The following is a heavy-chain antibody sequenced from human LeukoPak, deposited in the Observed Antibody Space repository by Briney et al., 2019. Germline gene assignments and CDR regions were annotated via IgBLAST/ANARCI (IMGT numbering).Heavy chain of an antibody. Sequence: SETLSLTCTVSGGSISSYYWSWIRQPPGKGLEWIGYIYYSGSTNYNPSLKSRVTISVDTSKNQFSLKLSSVTAADTAVYYCARVPTSPYGYYGMDVWGQGTTVTVSS. J-gene: IGHJ6*02. D-gene: IGHD4-17*01. V-gene: IGHV4-59*01. CDR2: IYYSGST. CDR1: GGSISSYY. CDR3: ARVPTSPYGYYGMDV.